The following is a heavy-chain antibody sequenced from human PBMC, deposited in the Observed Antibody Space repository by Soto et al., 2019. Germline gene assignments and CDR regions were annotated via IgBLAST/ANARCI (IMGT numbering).Heavy chain of an antibody. CDR1: GFTFTLHY. CDR3: ARERDSFDY. J-gene: IGHJ4*02. Sequence: QVQLVQSGAEVTEPGASVKVSCKTFGFTFTLHYIHWVRQAPGQGLEWVGMVNAGDGSATYAREFRDKVSMTWDTSTSTVYLDLNSLKSEDTAIYYCARERDSFDYWGQGTLVSVSP. CDR2: VNAGDGSA. V-gene: IGHV1-46*01. D-gene: IGHD3-22*01.